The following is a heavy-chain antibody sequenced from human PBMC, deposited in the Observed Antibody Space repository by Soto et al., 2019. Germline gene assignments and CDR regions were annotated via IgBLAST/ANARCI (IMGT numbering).Heavy chain of an antibody. Sequence: EVQLVESGGGLVQPGGSLRLSCAASGFTFSSYWMHWVRQAPGKGLVWVSRISSDGSSTTYADSVKGRFTISRDNAKNTLYLQMNSLRAEDTAVYYCARGGRYYYMDVWGKGTTVIVSS. CDR3: ARGGRYYYMDV. CDR1: GFTFSSYW. V-gene: IGHV3-74*01. CDR2: ISSDGSST. J-gene: IGHJ6*03. D-gene: IGHD3-16*01.